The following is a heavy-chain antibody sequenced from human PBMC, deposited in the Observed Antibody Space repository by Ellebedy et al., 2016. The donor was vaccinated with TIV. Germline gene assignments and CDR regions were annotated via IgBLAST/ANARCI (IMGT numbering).Heavy chain of an antibody. D-gene: IGHD3-22*01. CDR1: GGSINSYY. V-gene: IGHV4-59*01. CDR3: ARFPDYYRSNDYAY. Sequence: SETLSLTCVVSGGSINSYYWTWMRQPPGKGLEWIGYMYYSGSTNYNPSLKGRVTLSLDTSKNQFSLNLNSVTAADTAVYYCARFPDYYRSNDYAYWGQGTLVTVSS. J-gene: IGHJ4*02. CDR2: MYYSGST.